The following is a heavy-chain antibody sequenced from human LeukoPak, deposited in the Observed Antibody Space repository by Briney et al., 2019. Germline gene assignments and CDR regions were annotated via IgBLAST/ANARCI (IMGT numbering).Heavy chain of an antibody. CDR3: ARDLYGGDAFDI. Sequence: NPSETLSLTCAVYGGSFSGYYWSWIRQPPGKGLEWIGEINHSGSTNYNPSLKSRVTISVDKSKNQFSLKLSSVTAADTAVYYCARDLYGGDAFDIWGQGTMVTVSS. J-gene: IGHJ3*02. CDR2: INHSGST. CDR1: GGSFSGYY. D-gene: IGHD4-23*01. V-gene: IGHV4-34*01.